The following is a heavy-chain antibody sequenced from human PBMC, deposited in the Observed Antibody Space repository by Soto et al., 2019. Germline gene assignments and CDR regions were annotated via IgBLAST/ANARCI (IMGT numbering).Heavy chain of an antibody. D-gene: IGHD6-25*01. CDR3: AIHARSGDAFDI. CDR1: GGSISSSSYY. Sequence: QLQLQESGPGLVKPSETLSLTCTVSGGSISSSSYYWGWIRQPPGKGLEWIGSIYYSGSTYYNPSLKSRVTISVDASKNQFSLKLSSVTAADTAVYYCAIHARSGDAFDIWGQGTMVTVSS. J-gene: IGHJ3*02. CDR2: IYYSGST. V-gene: IGHV4-39*01.